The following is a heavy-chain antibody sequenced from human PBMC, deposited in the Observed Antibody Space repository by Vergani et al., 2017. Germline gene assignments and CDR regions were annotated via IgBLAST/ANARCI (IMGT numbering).Heavy chain of an antibody. D-gene: IGHD6-19*01. CDR3: ARTVSGWYYFDY. CDR1: GHSISSGYY. J-gene: IGHJ4*02. V-gene: IGHV4-38-2*02. Sequence: QVQLQESGPGLVKPSETLSLTCTVSGHSISSGYYWGWIRQPPGKGLEWIGSIYHSGSTYYNPSLKSRVTISVDTSKNQFSLKLSSVTAADTAVYYCARTVSGWYYFDYWGQGTLVTVSS. CDR2: IYHSGST.